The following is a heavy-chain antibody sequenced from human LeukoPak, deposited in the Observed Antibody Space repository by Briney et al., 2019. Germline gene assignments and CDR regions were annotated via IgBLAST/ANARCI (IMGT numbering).Heavy chain of an antibody. CDR3: ARRPSSGWDYFDY. V-gene: IGHV1-2*02. Sequence: ASVNVSCKASGYTFTGYYMHWVRQAPGQGLEWMGWINPNSGGTNYAQKFQGRVTMTRDTSISTAYMELSRLISDDTAVYYRARRPSSGWDYFDYWGQGTLVTVSS. CDR1: GYTFTGYY. J-gene: IGHJ4*02. D-gene: IGHD6-19*01. CDR2: INPNSGGT.